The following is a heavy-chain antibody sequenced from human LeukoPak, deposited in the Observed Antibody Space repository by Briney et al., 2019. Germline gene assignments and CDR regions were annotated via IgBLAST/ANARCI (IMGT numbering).Heavy chain of an antibody. CDR3: AVYCSGGGYSGLV. V-gene: IGHV3-23*01. D-gene: IGHD2-15*01. J-gene: IGHJ4*02. Sequence: PGGSLRLSCGDSGFTFSTFAMTWVRQAPGKGLEWVSATIGSSGATYYAASVKGRFTISRDNSKNTLYLQMNSLRAEDTAVYYCAVYCSGGGYSGLVWGQGTLVTVSS. CDR1: GFTFSTFA. CDR2: TIGSSGAT.